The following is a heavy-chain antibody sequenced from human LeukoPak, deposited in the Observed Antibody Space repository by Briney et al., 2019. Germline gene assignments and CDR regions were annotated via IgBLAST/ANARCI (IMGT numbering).Heavy chain of an antibody. Sequence: ASVKVSCKASGYTFSDFYIHWVRQAPGQGLEYVGWITPKSGDTYSPQRFQGRVTTTRDASISTAYMELSSLRSDDTAVYFCARVRLADERAWAYWGQGTLVTVSS. J-gene: IGHJ4*02. D-gene: IGHD3-3*02. V-gene: IGHV1-2*02. CDR2: ITPKSGDT. CDR3: ARVRLADERAWAY. CDR1: GYTFSDFY.